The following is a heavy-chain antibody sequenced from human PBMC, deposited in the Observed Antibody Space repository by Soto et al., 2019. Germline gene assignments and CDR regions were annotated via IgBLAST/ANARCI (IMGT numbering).Heavy chain of an antibody. J-gene: IGHJ5*02. CDR2: INPSGGNT. CDR3: ARVIVPTTVTTSNWFDP. D-gene: IGHD4-17*01. Sequence: ASVKVSCKASGYTLTTHYMHWVRQAAGQGLEWMGIINPSGGNTNYAQKFQGRVTMTSDTSTSTVYMELSSLTTDDTAVYYCARVIVPTTVTTSNWFDPWGQGTLVTVSS. CDR1: GYTLTTHY. V-gene: IGHV1-46*01.